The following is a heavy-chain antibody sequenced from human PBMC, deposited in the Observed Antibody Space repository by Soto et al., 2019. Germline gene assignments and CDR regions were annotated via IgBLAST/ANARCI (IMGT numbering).Heavy chain of an antibody. D-gene: IGHD3-9*01. J-gene: IGHJ3*02. CDR2: ISTYNGNT. CDR3: ASSLRGEYYFGSEDI. V-gene: IGHV1-18*01. CDR1: GYTFTSYG. Sequence: QVQLVQSGAEVKKPGASVKVSCKASGYTFTSYGISWVRQAPGQGLEWMGWISTYNGNTNYAQKLQGRVTMTTDTSTRRFYMELRSLRSDGWVVVFCASSLRGEYYFGSEDIWGQWTMVTVSS.